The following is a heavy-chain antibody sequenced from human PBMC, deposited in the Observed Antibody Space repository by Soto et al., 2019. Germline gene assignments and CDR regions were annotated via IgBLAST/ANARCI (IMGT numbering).Heavy chain of an antibody. Sequence: SETLSLTCTVSGGSISSYYWSWIRQPPGKGLEWIGYIYYSGSTNYNPSLKSRVTISVDTSKNQFSLKLSSVTAADTAVYYCARDRGSGWYGGIDYWGQGTQVTVSS. CDR2: IYYSGST. J-gene: IGHJ4*02. V-gene: IGHV4-59*01. CDR1: GGSISSYY. CDR3: ARDRGSGWYGGIDY. D-gene: IGHD6-19*01.